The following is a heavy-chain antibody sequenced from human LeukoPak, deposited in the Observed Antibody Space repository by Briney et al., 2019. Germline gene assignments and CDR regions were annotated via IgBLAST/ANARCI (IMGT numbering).Heavy chain of an antibody. CDR2: IYPGDSAT. V-gene: IGHV5-51*01. Sequence: GESLKISCKGSGYSFTNYWIGWVRQMPGKGLEWMGIIYPGDSATRYSPSFQGQVTISADKSISTAYLQWSSLKASDTAMYYCARQGGKYYYDSSGFDYWGQGTLVTVSS. J-gene: IGHJ4*02. CDR1: GYSFTNYW. CDR3: ARQGGKYYYDSSGFDY. D-gene: IGHD3-22*01.